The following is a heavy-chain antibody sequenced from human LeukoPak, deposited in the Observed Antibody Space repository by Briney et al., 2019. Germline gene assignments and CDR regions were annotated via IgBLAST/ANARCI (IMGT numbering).Heavy chain of an antibody. CDR3: TRGACSSASCYPGEIWFDP. V-gene: IGHV1-18*01. CDR2: ISAYNGNT. D-gene: IGHD2-2*01. J-gene: IGHJ5*02. CDR1: GYTFTSYG. Sequence: ASVKVSCKPSGYTFTSYGISWVRQAPGPGLEWMGWISAYNGNTNYAQKLQGRVTMTTDTSTSTAYMELRSLRSCDTAVYYCTRGACSSASCYPGEIWFDPWGQGTLVTVSS.